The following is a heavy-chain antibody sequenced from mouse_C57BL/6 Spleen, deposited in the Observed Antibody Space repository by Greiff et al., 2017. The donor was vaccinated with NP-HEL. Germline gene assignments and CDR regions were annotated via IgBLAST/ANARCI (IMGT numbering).Heavy chain of an antibody. Sequence: VKLQESGPGLVAPSQSLSITCTVSGFSLTSYGVHWVRQPPGKGLEWLVVIWSDGSTTYNSALKSRLSISKDNSKSQVFLKMNSLQTDDTAMYYCARHGGSSYDYYAMDYWGQGTSVTVSS. CDR1: GFSLTSYG. CDR2: IWSDGST. D-gene: IGHD1-1*01. V-gene: IGHV2-6-1*01. CDR3: ARHGGSSYDYYAMDY. J-gene: IGHJ4*01.